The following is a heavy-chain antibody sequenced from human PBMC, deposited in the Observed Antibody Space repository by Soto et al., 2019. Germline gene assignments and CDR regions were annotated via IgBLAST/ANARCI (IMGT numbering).Heavy chain of an antibody. CDR3: AKTLLSTSWYGLHDY. J-gene: IGHJ4*02. D-gene: IGHD6-13*01. V-gene: IGHV3-48*03. CDR2: ISSSGGRT. Sequence: EVQLVESGGGLVQPGGSLRLSCAASGFTFSSYEMNWVRQAPGKGLEWVSYISSSGGRTYYADSAKGRFTISRDNSRNTLHLQMNSLRVEDTAVYYCAKTLLSTSWYGLHDYVSQGTLVTVSS. CDR1: GFTFSSYE.